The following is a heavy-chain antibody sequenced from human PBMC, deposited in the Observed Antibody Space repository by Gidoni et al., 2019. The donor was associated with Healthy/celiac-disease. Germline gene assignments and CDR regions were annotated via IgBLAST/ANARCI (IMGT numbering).Heavy chain of an antibody. CDR1: GGTFSSYA. V-gene: IGHV1-69*01. Sequence: QVQLVQSGAEVKKPGSSVKVSCKASGGTFSSYAISWVRQAPGQGLEWMGGIIPIFGTANYAQKFQGRVTITADESTSTAYMELSSLRSEDTAVYYCARGAFDSSGWENHHFFWFDPWGQGTLVTVSS. CDR2: IIPIFGTA. CDR3: ARGAFDSSGWENHHFFWFDP. J-gene: IGHJ5*02. D-gene: IGHD6-19*01.